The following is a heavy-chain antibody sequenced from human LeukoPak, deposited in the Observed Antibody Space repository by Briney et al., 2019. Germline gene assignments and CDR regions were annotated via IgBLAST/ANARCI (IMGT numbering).Heavy chain of an antibody. CDR2: INPNSGGT. CDR1: GYTFTGYY. V-gene: IGHV1-2*02. CDR3: ARVVRGAAAGNNWFDP. D-gene: IGHD6-13*01. Sequence: ASVKVSCKASGYTFTGYYMHWVRQAPGQGLEWMGWINPNSGGTNYAQKFQGRVTMTRGTSISTAYMELSRLRSDDTAVYYCARVVRGAAAGNNWFDPWGQGTLVTVSS. J-gene: IGHJ5*02.